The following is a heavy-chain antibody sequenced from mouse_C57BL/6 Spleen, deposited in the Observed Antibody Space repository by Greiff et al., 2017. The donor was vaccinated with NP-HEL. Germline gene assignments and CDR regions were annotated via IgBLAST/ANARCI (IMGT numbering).Heavy chain of an antibody. Sequence: KLMESEGGLVQPGSSMKLSCTASGFTFSDYYMAWVRQVPEKGLEWVANINYDGSSTYYLDSLKSRFIISRDNAKNILYLQMSSLKSEDTATYYCARVSTGIWYFDVWGTGTTVTVSS. V-gene: IGHV5-16*01. CDR3: ARVSTGIWYFDV. J-gene: IGHJ1*03. CDR2: INYDGSST. CDR1: GFTFSDYY. D-gene: IGHD4-1*02.